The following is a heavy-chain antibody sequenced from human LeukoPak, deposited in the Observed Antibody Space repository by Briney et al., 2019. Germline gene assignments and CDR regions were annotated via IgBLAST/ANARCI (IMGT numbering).Heavy chain of an antibody. Sequence: SSLRLSCAASGFTFSSYGMHWVRQAPGKGLGWVAVIWYDGSNKYYADSVKGRFTISRDNSKNTLYLQMNSLRAEDTAVYYCARANTHDSNYYYGMDVWGQGTTVTVSS. D-gene: IGHD3-3*01. CDR2: IWYDGSNK. CDR1: GFTFSSYG. CDR3: ARANTHDSNYYYGMDV. V-gene: IGHV3-33*01. J-gene: IGHJ6*02.